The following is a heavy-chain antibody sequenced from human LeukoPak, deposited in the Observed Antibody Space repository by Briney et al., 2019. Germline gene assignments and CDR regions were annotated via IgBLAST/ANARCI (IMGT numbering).Heavy chain of an antibody. CDR1: GFTVSSNY. D-gene: IGHD1-26*01. V-gene: IGHV3-53*01. CDR2: IYSGGST. Sequence: GGSLRLSCAASGFTVSSNYMSWVRQAPGKGLECVSVIYSGGSTHYADSVKGRFTISRHNSKNTLYLQMNSLRAEDTAVYYCARGIVGALDAFDIWGQGTMVTVSS. J-gene: IGHJ3*02. CDR3: ARGIVGALDAFDI.